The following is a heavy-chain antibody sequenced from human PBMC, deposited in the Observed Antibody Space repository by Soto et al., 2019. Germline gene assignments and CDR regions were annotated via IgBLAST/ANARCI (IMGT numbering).Heavy chain of an antibody. CDR1: GYIFSSYG. V-gene: IGHV1-18*01. Sequence: QAQLVQSGPEVKKPGASVKVCFEASGYIFSSYGVSWVRQAPGQGLEWRGWISAYNGRTRYARKFQGRVNMTTTDTSTSAAYMELKNPTSDDTAVYYCAKANYYDSGGYALVSNLDFEHWGRGTLVTVSS. J-gene: IGHJ2*01. D-gene: IGHD3-22*01. CDR2: ISAYNGRT. CDR3: AKANYYDSGGYALVSNLDFEH.